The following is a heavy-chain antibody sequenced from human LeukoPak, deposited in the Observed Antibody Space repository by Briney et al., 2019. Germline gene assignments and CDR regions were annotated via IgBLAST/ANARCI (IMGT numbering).Heavy chain of an antibody. D-gene: IGHD3-22*01. Sequence: GESLKISCRGSVYSFTNYWIGWVRQMPGKGLEWMGIIYPGDSDTKYSPSFQGRVTISADKSISTAYLQWSSLKASDTAMYYCARRIYDTSGDYMDVWGKGTTVTVSS. CDR3: ARRIYDTSGDYMDV. CDR1: VYSFTNYW. CDR2: IYPGDSDT. J-gene: IGHJ6*03. V-gene: IGHV5-51*01.